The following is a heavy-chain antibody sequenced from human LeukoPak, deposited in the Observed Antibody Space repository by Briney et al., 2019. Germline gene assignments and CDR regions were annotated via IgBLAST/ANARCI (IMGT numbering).Heavy chain of an antibody. Sequence: GGSLRLSCAASGFTFDDYAMHWVRHAPGKGLEWVSGISWNSGSIGYADSVKGRFTISRDNAKNSLYLQMNSLRAEDTALYYCAKDGGYSYGYIDYWGQGTLVTVSS. J-gene: IGHJ4*02. CDR1: GFTFDDYA. D-gene: IGHD5-18*01. V-gene: IGHV3-9*01. CDR3: AKDGGYSYGYIDY. CDR2: ISWNSGSI.